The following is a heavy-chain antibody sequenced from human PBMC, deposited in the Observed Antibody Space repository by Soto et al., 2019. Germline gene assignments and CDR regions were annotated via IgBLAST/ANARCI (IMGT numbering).Heavy chain of an antibody. D-gene: IGHD3-3*01. Sequence: SVKVSCKASGHTFTSYAMHWVRQAPGQRLEWMGWINAGNGNTKYSQKFQGRVTITRDTSASTAYMELSSLRSEDTAVYYCASPYDFWSGYLFNGMDVWGQGTTVTVSS. CDR2: INAGNGNT. CDR1: GHTFTSYA. J-gene: IGHJ6*02. V-gene: IGHV1-3*01. CDR3: ASPYDFWSGYLFNGMDV.